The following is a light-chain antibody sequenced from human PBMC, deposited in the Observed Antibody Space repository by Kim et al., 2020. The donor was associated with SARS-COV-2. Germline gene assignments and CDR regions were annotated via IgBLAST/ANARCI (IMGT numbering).Light chain of an antibody. CDR1: QSLLHSNGYNY. CDR3: MQALLTPIT. CDR2: LGS. Sequence: DIVMTHSPLSLPVTPGEPASISCRFSQSLLHSNGYNYLDWYLQKPGQSPQLLIYLGSNRASGVPDRFSGSGSGTDFTLKISRVEAKDVGVYCCMQALLTPITFGQGTRLVFK. J-gene: IGKJ5*01. V-gene: IGKV2-28*01.